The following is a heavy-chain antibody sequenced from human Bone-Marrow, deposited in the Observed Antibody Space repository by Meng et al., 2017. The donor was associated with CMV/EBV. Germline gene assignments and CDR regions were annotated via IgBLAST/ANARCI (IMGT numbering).Heavy chain of an antibody. CDR2: ITSGSRYI. J-gene: IGHJ4*02. Sequence: GGSLRLSCAASGFTFSSYNMNWVRQAPGKGLEWVSSITSGSRYIYYADSVKGRFTVSRDNARNSLYLQMNSLRAEDTAVYYCARGRGIVGTIVQYYFDYWGQGTLVTVSS. CDR1: GFTFSSYN. CDR3: ARGRGIVGTIVQYYFDY. V-gene: IGHV3-21*01. D-gene: IGHD5-12*01.